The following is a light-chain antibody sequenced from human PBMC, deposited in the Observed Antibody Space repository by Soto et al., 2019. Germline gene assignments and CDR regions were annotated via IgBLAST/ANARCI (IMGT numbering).Light chain of an antibody. CDR3: MQRIDFPPT. CDR2: TLS. J-gene: IGKJ1*01. CDR1: RSLLDSADGNTY. Sequence: DVVLTQTPLSLPVTPGEPASISCRSSRSLLDSADGNTYLDWFLQNPGQSPQLLIHTLSSQASVVPDRFSGSGSGTDFKLKISRVEAEDVGVYYCMQRIDFPPTFGQGTQVEIK. V-gene: IGKV2-40*01.